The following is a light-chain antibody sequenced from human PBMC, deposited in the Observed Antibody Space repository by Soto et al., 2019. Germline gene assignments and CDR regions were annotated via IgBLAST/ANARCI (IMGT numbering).Light chain of an antibody. Sequence: EIVLTQSPGTLSLSPGERATLSCRASQSVSSSYLAWYQQKPGQAPRLLIYGASSRATGIPDRFSGSGSGTDFTLTISRLEPEDFAVYYCHQYDSSLPITFVQGTRLEIK. V-gene: IGKV3-20*01. CDR1: QSVSSSY. CDR3: HQYDSSLPIT. J-gene: IGKJ5*01. CDR2: GAS.